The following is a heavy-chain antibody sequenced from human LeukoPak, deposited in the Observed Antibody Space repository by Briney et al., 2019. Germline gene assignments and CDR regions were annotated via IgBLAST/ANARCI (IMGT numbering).Heavy chain of an antibody. CDR2: INPNSGGT. V-gene: IGHV1-2*06. CDR1: GYTFTCYY. J-gene: IGHJ4*02. CDR3: ASDGYAQDFDY. Sequence: GASVKVSCKASGYTFTCYYMHWVPQAPGQGLEWMGRINPNSGGTNYAQKFQGRVTMTRDTAISIAYMELSRLRSDDTAVYYCASDGYAQDFDYWGQGTLVTVSS. D-gene: IGHD5-12*01.